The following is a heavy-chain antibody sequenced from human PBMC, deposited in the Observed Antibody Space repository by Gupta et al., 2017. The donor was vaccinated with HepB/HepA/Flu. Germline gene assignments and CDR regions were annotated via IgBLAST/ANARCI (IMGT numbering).Heavy chain of an antibody. CDR1: GFSLSTTGVG. CDR3: AQSTVIRGVSYDP. V-gene: IGHV2-5*02. D-gene: IGHD3-10*01. CDR2: IYWDDDK. Sequence: QITLKESGPTLVKPTQTLTLTCTFSGFSLSTTGVGVGWIRQPPGKALEWLAIIYWDDDKRYRPSLQSRLTITKDTSKNQVVLTLTNMDVVDTATYYCAQSTVIRGVSYDPWGQGTLVTGSS. J-gene: IGHJ5*02.